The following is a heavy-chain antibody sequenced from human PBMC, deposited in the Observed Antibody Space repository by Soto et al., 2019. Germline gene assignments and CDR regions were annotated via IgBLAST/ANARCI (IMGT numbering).Heavy chain of an antibody. Sequence: GESLKISCKGSGYSFTSYWIGWVRQMPGKGLEWMGIIYPGDSDTRYSPSFQGQVTISVDKSINTAYLQWSSLKPSDTATYYCARPLSSGWAGADYWGQGTLVTVSS. V-gene: IGHV5-51*01. J-gene: IGHJ4*02. CDR1: GYSFTSYW. CDR2: IYPGDSDT. D-gene: IGHD6-19*01. CDR3: ARPLSSGWAGADY.